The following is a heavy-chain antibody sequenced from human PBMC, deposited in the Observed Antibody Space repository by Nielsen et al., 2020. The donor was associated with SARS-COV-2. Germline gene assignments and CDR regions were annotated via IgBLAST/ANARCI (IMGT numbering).Heavy chain of an antibody. CDR1: GFTFSSYA. CDR3: ARDRGIAVVVAASYNYYYYGMDV. D-gene: IGHD2-15*01. J-gene: IGHJ6*02. CDR2: ISYDGSNK. V-gene: IGHV3-30*04. Sequence: GESLKISCAASGFTFSSYAMHWVRQAPGKGLEWVAVISYDGSNKYYADSVKGRFTISRDNSKNTLYLQMNSLRAEDTAVYYCARDRGIAVVVAASYNYYYYGMDVWGQGTTVTVSS.